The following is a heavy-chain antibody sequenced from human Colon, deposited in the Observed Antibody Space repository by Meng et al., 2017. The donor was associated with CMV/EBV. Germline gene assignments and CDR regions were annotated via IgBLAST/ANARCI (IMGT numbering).Heavy chain of an antibody. CDR1: GFTFSSYW. J-gene: IGHJ6*02. V-gene: IGHV3-7*04. CDR3: ARGGWGSEGYSGYEDYYYYYGMDV. D-gene: IGHD5-12*01. Sequence: GESLKISCAASGFTFSSYWMSWVRQAPGKGLEWVANIKQDGSEKYYVDSVKGRFTISRDNAKNSLYLQMNSLRAEDTAVYYCARGGWGSEGYSGYEDYYYYYGMDVWGQGTTVTVSS. CDR2: IKQDGSEK.